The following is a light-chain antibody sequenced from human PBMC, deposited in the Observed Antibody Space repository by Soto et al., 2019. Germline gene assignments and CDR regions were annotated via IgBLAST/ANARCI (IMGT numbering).Light chain of an antibody. V-gene: IGLV2-8*01. Sequence: QSALTQPPSASGSPGQSVTISFTGTSSDVGGYNYVSWYQQHPGKAPKLMIYEVSKRPSGVPDRFSGSKSGNTASLTVSGLQAEDEADYYCSSYAGSNNFPYVFGTGTKVTVL. CDR1: SSDVGGYNY. J-gene: IGLJ1*01. CDR3: SSYAGSNNFPYV. CDR2: EVS.